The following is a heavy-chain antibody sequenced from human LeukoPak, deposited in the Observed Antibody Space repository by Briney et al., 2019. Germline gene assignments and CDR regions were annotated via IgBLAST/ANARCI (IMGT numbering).Heavy chain of an antibody. V-gene: IGHV3-9*01. CDR1: GFTFDDYA. J-gene: IGHJ4*02. Sequence: PGGSLRLSCAASGFTFDDYAMHWVRQAPGKGLEWVSGISWNSGSIGYADSVKGRFTISRDNAKNSLYLQMNSLRAEDTALYYCAKGVEVGYSYGTFDYWGQGTLVTVSS. CDR3: AKGVEVGYSYGTFDY. CDR2: ISWNSGSI. D-gene: IGHD5-18*01.